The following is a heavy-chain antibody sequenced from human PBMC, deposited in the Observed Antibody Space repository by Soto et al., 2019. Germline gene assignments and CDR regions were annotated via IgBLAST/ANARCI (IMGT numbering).Heavy chain of an antibody. V-gene: IGHV3-30-3*01. D-gene: IGHD3-10*01. J-gene: IGHJ6*02. CDR2: ISYDGSNK. CDR3: ARDLRLLWFGENGMDV. Sequence: VQLLESGGGLVQPGGSLRLSCAASGFTFSSYAMHWVRQAPGKGLEWVAVISYDGSNKYYADSVKGRFTISRDNSKNTLYLQMNSLRAEDTAVYYCARDLRLLWFGENGMDVWGQGTTVTVSS. CDR1: GFTFSSYA.